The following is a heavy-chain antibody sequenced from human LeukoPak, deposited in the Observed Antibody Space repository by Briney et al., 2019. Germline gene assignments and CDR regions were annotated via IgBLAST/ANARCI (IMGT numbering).Heavy chain of an antibody. CDR2: ISSNSIYV. D-gene: IGHD1-14*01. CDR1: GFTFSSYS. Sequence: VGSLRLSCAASGFTFSSYSMNWVRQAPGKGLEWVSSISSNSIYVFYADSMKGRFTISRDNAKNSLSLQMNSLRAEDTAVYYCARDQVDRIWYFDYWGQGTLVSVSS. V-gene: IGHV3-21*01. CDR3: ARDQVDRIWYFDY. J-gene: IGHJ4*02.